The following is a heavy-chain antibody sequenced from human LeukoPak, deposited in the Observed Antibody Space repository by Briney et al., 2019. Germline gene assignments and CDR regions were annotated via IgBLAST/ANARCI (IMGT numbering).Heavy chain of an antibody. D-gene: IGHD3-10*01. CDR2: INHSGST. J-gene: IGHJ4*02. CDR1: GGSFSGYY. CDR3: ARIYGSGSYYQDY. V-gene: IGHV4-34*01. Sequence: SETLSLTCAVYGGSFSGYYWSWIRQPPGKGLERIGEINHSGSTNYNPSLKSRVTISVDTSKNQFSLKLSSVTAADTAVYYCARIYGSGSYYQDYWGQGTLVTVSS.